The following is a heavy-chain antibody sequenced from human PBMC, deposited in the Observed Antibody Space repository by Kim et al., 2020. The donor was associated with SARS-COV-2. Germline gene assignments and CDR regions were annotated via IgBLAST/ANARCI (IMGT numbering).Heavy chain of an antibody. Sequence: GGSLRLSCAASGFTFSRYDMHWVRQAPGKGLEWVSAIGTKRDTYYQGSVKGRFTISREDAKSSLFLQMNSLRAGDTAVYYCARGGGEAWFREPGPLDAFVLWGHGTGVTVSS. CDR1: GFTFSRYD. V-gene: IGHV3-13*01. CDR2: IGTKRDT. D-gene: IGHD3-10*01. J-gene: IGHJ3*01. CDR3: ARGGGEAWFREPGPLDAFVL.